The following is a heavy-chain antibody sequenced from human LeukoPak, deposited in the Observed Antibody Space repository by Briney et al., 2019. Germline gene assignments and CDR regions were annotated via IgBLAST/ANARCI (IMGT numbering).Heavy chain of an antibody. J-gene: IGHJ6*02. CDR3: ARVNPYGDYPGWYGMDV. Sequence: PSETLSLTCNVSGDSISSYGYYWTRIRQHPGKGLEWIRYIYYSGSTYYNPSLKSRVIISVDTSKNQFSLKLSSVTAADTAVYYCARVNPYGDYPGWYGMDVWGQGTTVTVSS. D-gene: IGHD4-17*01. V-gene: IGHV4-31*03. CDR1: GDSISSYGYY. CDR2: IYYSGST.